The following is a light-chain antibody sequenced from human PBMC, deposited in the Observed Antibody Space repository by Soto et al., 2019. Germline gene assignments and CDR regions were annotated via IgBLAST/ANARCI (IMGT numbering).Light chain of an antibody. CDR2: LEGDGSY. V-gene: IGLV4-60*02. CDR1: SGHSSFI. CDR3: ETWDDNTWV. J-gene: IGLJ3*02. Sequence: QLVLTQSSSASASLGSSVKLTCTLSSGHSSFIIAWHQQQPGKAPRFLMKLEGDGSYDKGSGVPDRFSCSSSGADRYLTIANLQFEEEAYYYCETWDDNTWVFGGGTQLTVL.